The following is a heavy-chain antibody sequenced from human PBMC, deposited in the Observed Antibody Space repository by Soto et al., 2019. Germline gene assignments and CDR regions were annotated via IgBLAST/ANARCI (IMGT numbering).Heavy chain of an antibody. J-gene: IGHJ4*02. D-gene: IGHD3-16*01. Sequence: EEQLVESGGDLVQPGGSLRLSCAASGFTVSNNYMSWVRQAPGKGLEWVSLIYSGGSTDYADSVKGRFTISRDSSKNTLYLQMNSLRADDTAMYYCAAYSHKGYWGQGTLVTVSS. CDR2: IYSGGST. CDR3: AAYSHKGY. CDR1: GFTVSNNY. V-gene: IGHV3-66*01.